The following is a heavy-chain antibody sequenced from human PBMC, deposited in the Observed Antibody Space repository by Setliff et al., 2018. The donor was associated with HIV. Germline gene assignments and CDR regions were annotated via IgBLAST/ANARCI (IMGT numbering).Heavy chain of an antibody. Sequence: PSETLSLTCAVSGYSISSGHYWGWIRQPPGKGLEWIGEISHGGSTNYNPSLKSRVTISVDTSKNQFSLKLSSVTAADTAVYYCARDRGSGSWFDFWDQGTLVTVSS. D-gene: IGHD1-26*01. CDR2: ISHGGST. CDR1: GYSISSGHY. CDR3: ARDRGSGSWFDF. V-gene: IGHV4-38-2*02. J-gene: IGHJ4*02.